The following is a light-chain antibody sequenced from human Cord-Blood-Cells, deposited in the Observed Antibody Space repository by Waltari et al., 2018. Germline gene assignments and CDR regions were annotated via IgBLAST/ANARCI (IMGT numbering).Light chain of an antibody. CDR3: SSYTSSSWV. J-gene: IGLJ3*02. V-gene: IGLV2-14*01. Sequence: QSALTHPASVSGSPGQSITIPCTGTSSAVGGYNYVSWYQQHPGKAPKLMIYDVSNRPSGVSNRFSGSKSGNTASLTISGLQAEDEADYYCSSYTSSSWVFGGGTKLTVL. CDR1: SSAVGGYNY. CDR2: DVS.